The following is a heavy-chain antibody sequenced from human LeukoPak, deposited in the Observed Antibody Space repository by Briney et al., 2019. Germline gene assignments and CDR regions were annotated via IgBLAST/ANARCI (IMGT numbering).Heavy chain of an antibody. CDR2: IYYSGST. CDR3: ARTNFGREYYFDY. D-gene: IGHD1-7*01. CDR1: GGSISSYY. V-gene: IGHV4-59*08. J-gene: IGHJ4*02. Sequence: PSETLSLTCTVSGGSISSYYWSRIRQPPGKGLEWIGYIYYSGSTNYNPSLKSRVTISVDTSKNQFSLKPSSVTAADTAVYYCARTNFGREYYFDYWGQGTLVTVSS.